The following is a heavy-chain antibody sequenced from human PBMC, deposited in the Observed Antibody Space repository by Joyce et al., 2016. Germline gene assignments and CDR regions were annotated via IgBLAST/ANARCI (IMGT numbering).Heavy chain of an antibody. CDR1: GFTFSSYS. D-gene: IGHD2-8*01. V-gene: IGHV3-48*04. J-gene: IGHJ6*02. CDR3: ARDRRYGVPSVGMDV. CDR2: ISSSSSTI. Sequence: EVQLVESGGGLVQPGGSLRLSCAASGFTFSSYSMNWVRPAPGRGLECVSYISSSSSTIYDADSVKGRFTISRDNAKNSLFLQMNSLRAEDTAVYYCARDRRYGVPSVGMDVWGQGTTVTVSS.